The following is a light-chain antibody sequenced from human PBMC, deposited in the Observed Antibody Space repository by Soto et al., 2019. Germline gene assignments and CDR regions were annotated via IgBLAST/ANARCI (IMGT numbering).Light chain of an antibody. Sequence: QSALTQPPSASGSPGQSVTISCTGTSSDVGSYNYVSWYQQHPGKAPKLMIYDVSKRPSGVPDRFSGSKSGNTASLTVSGLQAEDEADYYCSSYGGSNNGVLFGGGTKVTVL. CDR1: SSDVGSYNY. V-gene: IGLV2-8*01. J-gene: IGLJ2*01. CDR3: SSYGGSNNGVL. CDR2: DVS.